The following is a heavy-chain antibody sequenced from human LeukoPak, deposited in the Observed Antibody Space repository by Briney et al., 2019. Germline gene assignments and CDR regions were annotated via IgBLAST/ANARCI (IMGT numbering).Heavy chain of an antibody. J-gene: IGHJ1*01. CDR3: ARDYSSSWTPKYFQH. V-gene: IGHV3-48*03. CDR1: GFTFSSYE. D-gene: IGHD6-13*01. Sequence: PGGSLRLSCSASGFTFSSYEMNWVRQAPGKGLEWISYITGSGDTIYYADSVKGRFTISRDNAKNSLFLQMNSLTADDTAVYYCARDYSSSWTPKYFQHWGPGTLVTVSS. CDR2: ITGSGDTI.